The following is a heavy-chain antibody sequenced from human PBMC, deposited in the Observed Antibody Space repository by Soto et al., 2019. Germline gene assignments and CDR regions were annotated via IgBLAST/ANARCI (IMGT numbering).Heavy chain of an antibody. J-gene: IGHJ4*02. D-gene: IGHD3-10*01. V-gene: IGHV3-66*01. CDR1: GFTVSSNY. Sequence: EVQLVESGGGLVQPGGSLRLSCAASGFTVSSNYMSWVRQAPGKGLEWVSVIYSGGSTYYADSVKGRFTISRDNSKHTLYLHMNSVRAEDTAVYYSARGGITMRTAQGSPFDYWGQGTLDPVSS. CDR3: ARGGITMRTAQGSPFDY. CDR2: IYSGGST.